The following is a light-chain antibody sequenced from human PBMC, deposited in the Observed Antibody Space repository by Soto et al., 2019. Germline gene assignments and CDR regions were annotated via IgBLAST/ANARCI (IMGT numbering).Light chain of an antibody. J-gene: IGKJ4*01. V-gene: IGKV3-20*01. CDR2: GAS. CDR1: QSVSSNY. Sequence: EIVMTQSPATLSVSPGERATLSCRASQSVSSNYLAWYQQKPGQAPRLLIYGASSRATGVPDRFSGSGSGTDFTLTISKLEPEDFALYYCQQYGSSPPLTFGGGTKVEIK. CDR3: QQYGSSPPLT.